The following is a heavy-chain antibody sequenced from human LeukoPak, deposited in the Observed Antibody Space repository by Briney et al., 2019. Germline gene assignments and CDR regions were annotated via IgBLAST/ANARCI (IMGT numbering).Heavy chain of an antibody. CDR3: ATRLPFTGYKN. CDR1: GDTLSTYE. Sequence: PGGSLRLSCTIFGDTLSTYEFNWVRQAPGKRPEWISYMSRTADRIDHADSVKGRFTMSRDNAKNSVYLQMNSLRVDDTAIYYCATRLPFTGYKNWGQGTLVTVSS. D-gene: IGHD5-24*01. V-gene: IGHV3-48*03. CDR2: MSRTADRI. J-gene: IGHJ4*01.